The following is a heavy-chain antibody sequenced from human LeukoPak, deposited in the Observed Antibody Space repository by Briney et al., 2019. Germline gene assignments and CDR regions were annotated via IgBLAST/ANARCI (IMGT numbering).Heavy chain of an antibody. CDR2: IYTSGST. J-gene: IGHJ4*02. Sequence: SETLSLTCTVSGGSISSGSYYWSWIRQPAGKGLEWIGRIYTSGSTNYNPSLKSRVTISVDTSKNQFSLKLSSVTAADTAVYYCARDADYWGQGTLVTVSS. V-gene: IGHV4-61*02. CDR3: ARDADY. CDR1: GGSISSGSYY.